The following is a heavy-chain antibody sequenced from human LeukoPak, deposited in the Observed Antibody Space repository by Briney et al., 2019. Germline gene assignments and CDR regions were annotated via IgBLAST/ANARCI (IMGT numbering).Heavy chain of an antibody. J-gene: IGHJ4*02. D-gene: IGHD3-9*01. CDR3: ARQNDILTGLDY. Sequence: PSETLSLTCTVPGGSSSGISYSWGGIRQPPGKGLEWIGSIYYSGSTYYNPSLKSRVTISVDTSKNQFSLKLSSVTAADTAVYYCARQNDILTGLDYWGQGTLVTVSS. CDR1: GGSSSGISYS. V-gene: IGHV4-39*01. CDR2: IYYSGST.